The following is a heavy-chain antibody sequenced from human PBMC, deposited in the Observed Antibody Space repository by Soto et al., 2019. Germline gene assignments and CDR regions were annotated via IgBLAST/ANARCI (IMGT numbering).Heavy chain of an antibody. J-gene: IGHJ4*02. Sequence: ASETLSLTCTVSGGSISSSSYYWGWISQPPGKGLEWIGSIYYSGSTNYNPSLKSRVTISVDTSKNQFSLELSSVTAADTAVYYCARQQWLVGEYYFDYWGQGTLVTVSS. CDR1: GGSISSSSYY. CDR3: ARQQWLVGEYYFDY. D-gene: IGHD6-19*01. CDR2: IYYSGST. V-gene: IGHV4-39*01.